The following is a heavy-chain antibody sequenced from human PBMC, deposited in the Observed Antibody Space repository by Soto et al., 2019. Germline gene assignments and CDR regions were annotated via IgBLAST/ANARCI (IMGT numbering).Heavy chain of an antibody. CDR1: GVSVSRDYQ. CDR2: ISYSGSP. CDR3: ARAWDF. D-gene: IGHD1-26*01. J-gene: IGHJ1*01. V-gene: IGHV4-30-4*01. Sequence: LSLTCTVSGVSVSRDYQWIWIRQPPGKGLEWIGHISYSGSPYYHPSLRSRLSISVDTSKNQFSLKVKSVTAADTAVYYCARAWDFWGQGTLVTVSS.